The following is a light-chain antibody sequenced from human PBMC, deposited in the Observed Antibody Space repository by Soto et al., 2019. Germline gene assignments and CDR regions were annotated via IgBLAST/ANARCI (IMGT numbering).Light chain of an antibody. Sequence: DIVMPQSPLSLPVTPGEPASISCRSSQSLLHSNGYNYLDWYLQKPGQSPQLLIYLGSNRASGVSDRFSGSGSGTDFTLKISRVEAEDVGLYYCMQALQTPYTFGQGTKVEIK. CDR3: MQALQTPYT. J-gene: IGKJ1*01. V-gene: IGKV2-28*01. CDR2: LGS. CDR1: QSLLHSNGYNY.